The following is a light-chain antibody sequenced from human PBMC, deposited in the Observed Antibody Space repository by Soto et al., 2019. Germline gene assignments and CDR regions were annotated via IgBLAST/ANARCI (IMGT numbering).Light chain of an antibody. CDR1: QSISSY. V-gene: IGKV1-39*01. CDR3: QQYNSYLLT. CDR2: AAS. J-gene: IGKJ4*01. Sequence: IPIPRAASHLYTSVGDRVPLTCRASQSISSYLNWYQQKPGKAPKLLIYAASSLQSGVPSRFSGSGSGTDFTLTISSLQPEDFATYYCQQYNSYLLTFGGGTKVDI.